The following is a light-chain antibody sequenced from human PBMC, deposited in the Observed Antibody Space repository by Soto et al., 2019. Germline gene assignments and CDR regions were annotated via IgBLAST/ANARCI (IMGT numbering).Light chain of an antibody. CDR2: DAS. CDR3: QQTRRAPRT. J-gene: IGKJ2*01. CDR1: QSISSW. V-gene: IGKV1-5*01. Sequence: DIQMTQSPSTLSASVGDRVTITCRASQSISSWLAWYQQKPGKAPKLLIYDASSLESGVPSRFSGSGSGTEFTLTISSLQPDDFATYYCQQTRRAPRTFGPGTKLEIK.